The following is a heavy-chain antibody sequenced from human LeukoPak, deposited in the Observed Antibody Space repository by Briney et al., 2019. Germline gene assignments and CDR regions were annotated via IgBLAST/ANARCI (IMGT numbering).Heavy chain of an antibody. V-gene: IGHV1-18*01. J-gene: IGHJ4*02. D-gene: IGHD2-2*02. CDR3: ARDCSSTSCYMYRDY. CDR1: GYTFTSYG. CDR2: ISAYNCNT. Sequence: GASVKVSCKASGYTFTSYGISWVRQAPGQGLEWMGWISAYNCNTNYAQKLQGRVTMTTDTSTSTAYMELRSLRSDDTAVYYCARDCSSTSCYMYRDYWGQGTLVTVSS.